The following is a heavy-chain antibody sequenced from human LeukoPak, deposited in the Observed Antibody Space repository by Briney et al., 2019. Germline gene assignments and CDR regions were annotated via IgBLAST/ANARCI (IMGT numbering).Heavy chain of an antibody. CDR3: ARGGYCSGGSCSPYFDY. Sequence: ASVKVSCKASGYTFTGYYMHWVRQAPGQGLEWMGWINSNSGGTKYAQKFQGRVTMTRDTSISTAYMELSRLRSDDTAVHYCARGGYCSGGSCSPYFDYWGQGTLVTVSS. V-gene: IGHV1-2*02. D-gene: IGHD2-15*01. J-gene: IGHJ4*02. CDR2: INSNSGGT. CDR1: GYTFTGYY.